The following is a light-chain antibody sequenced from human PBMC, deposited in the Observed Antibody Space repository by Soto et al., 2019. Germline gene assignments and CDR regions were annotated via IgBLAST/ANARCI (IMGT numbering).Light chain of an antibody. CDR2: KAS. CDR3: QHDNSYSEA. Sequence: DIQMTQSPSTLSGSVGDRVTITCRASQTISSWLAWYQQKPGKAPKLLIYKASTLKSGVPSRFSGSGSGTEFTLTSSSLQPDDFATYYCQHDNSYSEAFGQWTKVQL. CDR1: QTISSW. V-gene: IGKV1-5*03. J-gene: IGKJ1*01.